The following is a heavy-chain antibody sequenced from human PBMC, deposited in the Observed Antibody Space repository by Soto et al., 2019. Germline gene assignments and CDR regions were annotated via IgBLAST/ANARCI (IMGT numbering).Heavy chain of an antibody. CDR2: ISGSGGST. Sequence: GGSLRLSCAASGFTFSSYAMSWVRQAPGKGLEWVSAISGSGGSTYYADSVKGRFTISRDNSKNTLYLQMNSLRAEDTAVYYCATYVWGSYRPQYNFDYWGQGTLVTVSS. J-gene: IGHJ4*02. CDR1: GFTFSSYA. CDR3: ATYVWGSYRPQYNFDY. V-gene: IGHV3-23*01. D-gene: IGHD3-16*02.